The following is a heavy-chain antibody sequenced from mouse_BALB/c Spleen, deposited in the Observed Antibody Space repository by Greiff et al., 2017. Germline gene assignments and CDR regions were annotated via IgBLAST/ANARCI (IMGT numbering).Heavy chain of an antibody. V-gene: IGHV5-12-2*01. J-gene: IGHJ3*01. CDR3: ARHDDGYYEFSWFAY. Sequence: EVKLMESGGGLVQPGGSLKLSCAASGFTFSSYTMSWVRQTPEKRLEWVAYISNGGGSTYYPDTVKGRFTISRDNAKNTLYLQMSSLKSEDTAMYYCARHDDGYYEFSWFAYWGQGTLVTVSA. D-gene: IGHD2-3*01. CDR2: ISNGGGST. CDR1: GFTFSSYT.